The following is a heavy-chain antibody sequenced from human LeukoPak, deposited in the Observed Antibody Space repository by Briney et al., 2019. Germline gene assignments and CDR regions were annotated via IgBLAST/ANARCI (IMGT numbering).Heavy chain of an antibody. CDR1: GYXSGYVFTTYP. Sequence: ASVKVSCKASGYXSGYVFTTYPIHWVRQAPGQGLEWMGVINPRGDATIYAQKFQGRVTMTSDSSTTTVYMELSSLKSEDTGLYYCARKWSSRDWFDPWGQGTLVTVSS. V-gene: IGHV1-46*01. D-gene: IGHD2-8*01. CDR2: INPRGDAT. J-gene: IGHJ5*02. CDR3: ARKWSSRDWFDP.